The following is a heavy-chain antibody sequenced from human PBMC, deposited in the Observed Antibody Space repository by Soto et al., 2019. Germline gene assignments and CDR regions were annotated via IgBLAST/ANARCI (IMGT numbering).Heavy chain of an antibody. CDR1: GFSLSTSGMC. CDR2: IDWDDDK. Sequence: VSGPTLVNPTQTLTLTCTFSGFSLSTSGMCVSWIRQPPGKALEWLALIDWDDDKYYSTSLKTRLTISKDTSKNQVVLTMTNMDPVDTATYYCARIWYYYDSSGYTPGPFDYWGQGTLVTVSS. V-gene: IGHV2-70*01. D-gene: IGHD3-22*01. CDR3: ARIWYYYDSSGYTPGPFDY. J-gene: IGHJ4*02.